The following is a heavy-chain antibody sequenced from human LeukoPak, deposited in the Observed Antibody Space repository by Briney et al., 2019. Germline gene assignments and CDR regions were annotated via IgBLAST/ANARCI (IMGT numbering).Heavy chain of an antibody. CDR2: ISSSSSTI. D-gene: IGHD6-13*01. Sequence: RTGGSLRLFCAPSGFTFSSHSMNWARQAPGKGLEWVSYISSSSSTIYYADSVKGRFTISRDNAKNSLYLQMNSLRAEDTAVYYCAGGYSSSWYYYYYYGMDVWGQGTTVTVSS. CDR3: AGGYSSSWYYYYYYGMDV. J-gene: IGHJ6*02. CDR1: GFTFSSHS. V-gene: IGHV3-48*01.